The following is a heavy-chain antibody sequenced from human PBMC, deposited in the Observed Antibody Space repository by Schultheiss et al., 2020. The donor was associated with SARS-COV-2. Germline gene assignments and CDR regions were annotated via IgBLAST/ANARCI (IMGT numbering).Heavy chain of an antibody. D-gene: IGHD6-19*01. Sequence: GGSLRLSCAASGFTFSRYAMHWVRQAPGKGLEWVSYISSSSSTIYYADSVKGRFTISRDNAKNSLYLQMNSLRAEDTAVYYCARGQKSGWGRSATGPDYWGQGTLVTVSS. CDR3: ARGQKSGWGRSATGPDY. CDR2: ISSSSSTI. J-gene: IGHJ4*02. CDR1: GFTFSRYA. V-gene: IGHV3-48*04.